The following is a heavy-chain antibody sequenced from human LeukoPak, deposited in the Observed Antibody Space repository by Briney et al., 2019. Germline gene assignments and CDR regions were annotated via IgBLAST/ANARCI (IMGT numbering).Heavy chain of an antibody. D-gene: IGHD2-2*01. CDR2: IYPGDSDT. J-gene: IGHJ3*02. V-gene: IGHV5-51*01. CDR3: ASTYCSSTSCYPQAAFDI. Sequence: GESLKISCKGSGYSFTSYWIGWVRQMPGKGLEWMGIIYPGDSDTRYSPSFQGQVTISADKSISTAHLQWSSLKASDTAMYYCASTYCSSTSCYPQAAFDIWGQGTMVTVSS. CDR1: GYSFTSYW.